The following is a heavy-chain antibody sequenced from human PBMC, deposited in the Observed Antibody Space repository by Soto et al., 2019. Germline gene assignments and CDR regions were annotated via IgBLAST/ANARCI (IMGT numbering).Heavy chain of an antibody. CDR1: GVSVRSYT. CDR3: ARDGMTTGDT. Sequence: PSETLSLTCIVSGVSVRSYTWRWIRQPANKGLEWIGRVFSSVSATYNPSLKRRVSISMDAPENRISLKLHSVTAADAGVYFCARDGMTTGDTWGPGPLVTVSS. D-gene: IGHD2-21*02. CDR2: VFSSVSA. J-gene: IGHJ4*02. V-gene: IGHV4-4*07.